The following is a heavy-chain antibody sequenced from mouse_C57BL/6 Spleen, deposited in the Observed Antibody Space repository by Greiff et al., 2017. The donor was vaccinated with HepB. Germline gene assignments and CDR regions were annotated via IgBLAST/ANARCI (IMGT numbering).Heavy chain of an antibody. V-gene: IGHV1-52*01. CDR3: ARGTDSSGYGFAY. J-gene: IGHJ3*01. CDR2: IDPSDSET. CDR1: GYTFTSYW. Sequence: VQLQQPGAELVRPGSSVKLSCKASGYTFTSYWMHWVKQRPIQGLEWIGNIDPSDSETHYNQKFKDKATLTVDKSSSTAYMQLSSLTSEDSAVYYCARGTDSSGYGFAYWGQGTLVTVSA. D-gene: IGHD3-2*02.